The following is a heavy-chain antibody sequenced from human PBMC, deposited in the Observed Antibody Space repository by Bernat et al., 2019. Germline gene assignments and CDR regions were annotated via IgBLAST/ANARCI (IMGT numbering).Heavy chain of an antibody. J-gene: IGHJ4*02. Sequence: EVQLVESGGGLVQPGGSLRLSCAVSGFIFSDSYMDWARQAPGKGLEWVGRSRNKADSYATEYAASVKGRFTISRDDSKNSLFLQMNSLKTEDSAVYYCTRALGDWGQRTLVTVSS. CDR2: SRNKADSYAT. CDR1: GFIFSDSY. V-gene: IGHV3-72*01. D-gene: IGHD3-16*01. CDR3: TRALGD.